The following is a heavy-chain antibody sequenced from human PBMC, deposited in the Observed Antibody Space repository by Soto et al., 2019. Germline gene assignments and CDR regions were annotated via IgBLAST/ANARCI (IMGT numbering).Heavy chain of an antibody. V-gene: IGHV4-34*01. Sequence: SETLSLTCAVYGGSFSYYYWSWIRQPPGKGLEWIGEINHSGSSNYNPSLKSRVTISVDTSKNQFSLKLSSVTAADTAVYYCARGGVNWGQGTLVTVSS. CDR1: GGSFSYYY. CDR2: INHSGSS. J-gene: IGHJ4*02. D-gene: IGHD2-21*01. CDR3: ARGGVN.